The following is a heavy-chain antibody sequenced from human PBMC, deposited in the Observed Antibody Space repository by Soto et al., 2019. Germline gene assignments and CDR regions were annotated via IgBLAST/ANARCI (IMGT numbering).Heavy chain of an antibody. V-gene: IGHV3-53*01. J-gene: IGHJ4*02. CDR1: GFTVSSNY. CDR2: IYSGGST. Sequence: GGSLRLSCAASGFTVSSNYMSWVRQAPGKGLEWVSVIYSGGSTYYADSVKGRFTISRDNSKNTLYLQMNSLRAEDTAVYYCERDIRTYYYDSSGYYDYWGQGTLVTVSS. CDR3: ERDIRTYYYDSSGYYDY. D-gene: IGHD3-22*01.